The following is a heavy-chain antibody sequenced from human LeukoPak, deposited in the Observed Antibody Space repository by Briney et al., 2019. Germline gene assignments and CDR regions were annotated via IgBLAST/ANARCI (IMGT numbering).Heavy chain of an antibody. V-gene: IGHV4-39*07. D-gene: IGHD1-7*01. CDR3: ARAYNWNYKLAYYYYYYMDV. CDR2: IYHSGST. J-gene: IGHJ6*03. Sequence: SETLSLTCTVSGGSISSDNYYWGWVRQPPGKGLEWIGEIYHSGSTNYNPSLKSRVTISVDKSKNQFSLKLSSVTAADTAVYYCARAYNWNYKLAYYYYYYMDVWGKGTTVTVSS. CDR1: GGSISSDNYY.